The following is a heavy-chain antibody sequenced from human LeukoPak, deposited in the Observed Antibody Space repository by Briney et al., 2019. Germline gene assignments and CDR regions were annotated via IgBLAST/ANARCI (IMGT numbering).Heavy chain of an antibody. CDR2: IIPIFGTA. CDR1: GGTFSSHA. D-gene: IGHD5-18*01. J-gene: IGHJ6*02. V-gene: IGHV1-69*13. CDR3: ARDVDTALNYYYYYGMDV. Sequence: ASVKVSCKASGGTFSSHAISWVRQAPGQGLEWMGGIIPIFGTANYAQKFQGRVTITADESTSTAYMELSSLRSEDTAVYYCARDVDTALNYYYYYGMDVWGQGTTVTVSS.